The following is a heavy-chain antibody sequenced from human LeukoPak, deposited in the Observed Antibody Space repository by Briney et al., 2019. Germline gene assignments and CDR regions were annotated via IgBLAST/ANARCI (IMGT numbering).Heavy chain of an antibody. D-gene: IGHD2-15*01. V-gene: IGHV7-4-1*02. CDR3: ATPPLRDCSGGSCYRWYYYYGMDV. J-gene: IGHJ6*02. CDR1: GYTFTSYA. CDR2: INTNTGNP. Sequence: ASVKVSCNASGYTFTSYAMNWVRQAPGQGLEWMGWINTNTGNPTYAQGFTGRFVFSLDTSVSTAYLQISSLKAEDTAVYYCATPPLRDCSGGSCYRWYYYYGMDVWGQGTTVTVSS.